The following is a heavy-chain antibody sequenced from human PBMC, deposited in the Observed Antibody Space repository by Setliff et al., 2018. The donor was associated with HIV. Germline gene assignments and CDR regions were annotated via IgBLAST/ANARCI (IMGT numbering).Heavy chain of an antibody. V-gene: IGHV4-59*01. J-gene: IGHJ5*02. CDR2: FYYGGST. Sequence: SETLSLTCSVSGDSIGTYYWNWIRQTPGKRLEWIGFFYYGGSTDYNPALKNRVAISVDTSRNRVSLKMTSVTAADTAVYYCARGAGCLGNDCDAYFGPWGQGILVTVSS. CDR3: ARGAGCLGNDCDAYFGP. D-gene: IGHD2-21*01. CDR1: GDSIGTYY.